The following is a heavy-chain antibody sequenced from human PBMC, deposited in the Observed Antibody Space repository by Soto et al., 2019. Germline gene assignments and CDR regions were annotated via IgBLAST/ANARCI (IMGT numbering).Heavy chain of an antibody. Sequence: QVQLVQSGAEVKKPGASVKVSCKASGYTFTNYDIHWVRQATGQGLEWMGWMNPYSGNTGYAQKFQGRISMTRNTSISTVYMELSSLRSEDTAVYYFARVFTVRRGSGSDYWGQGTLVTVSS. CDR1: GYTFTNYD. CDR3: ARVFTVRRGSGSDY. D-gene: IGHD1-26*01. CDR2: MNPYSGNT. V-gene: IGHV1-8*01. J-gene: IGHJ4*02.